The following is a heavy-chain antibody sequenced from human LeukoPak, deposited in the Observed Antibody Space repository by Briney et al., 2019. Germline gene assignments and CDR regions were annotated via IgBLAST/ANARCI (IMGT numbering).Heavy chain of an antibody. CDR1: GFTFSSYG. D-gene: IGHD3-22*01. V-gene: IGHV3-48*04. J-gene: IGHJ4*02. CDR2: ISSSGTII. CDR3: TRGRHDTSGYYY. Sequence: GGSLRLSCAASGFTFSSYGMNWVRQAPGKGLEWVSYISSSGTIIYYADSVKGRFHISRDNAKNSLYLQMNSLRADDTAVYYCTRGRHDTSGYYYWGQGTLVTISS.